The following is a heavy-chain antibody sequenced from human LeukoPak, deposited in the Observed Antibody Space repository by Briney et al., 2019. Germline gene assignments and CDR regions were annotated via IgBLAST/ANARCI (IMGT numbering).Heavy chain of an antibody. D-gene: IGHD1-14*01. Sequence: PSETLSLTCAVYGGSFSGYYWSWIRQPPGKGLEWIGEINHSGSTNYNPSLKSRVTISVDTSKNQFSLKLSSVTAADTAVYYCAREGPNHYYFDYWGQGTLVTVSS. CDR1: GGSFSGYY. CDR3: AREGPNHYYFDY. CDR2: INHSGST. V-gene: IGHV4-34*01. J-gene: IGHJ4*02.